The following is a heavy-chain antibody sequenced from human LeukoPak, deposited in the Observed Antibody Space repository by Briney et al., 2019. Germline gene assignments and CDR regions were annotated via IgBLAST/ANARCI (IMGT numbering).Heavy chain of an antibody. D-gene: IGHD1-26*01. CDR2: ISYDGSNK. Sequence: GGSLRLSCAASGFTFSSYAMHWVRQAPGKGLEWVAVISYDGSNKYYADSVKGRFTISRDNAKNSLYLQMNSLRAEDTALYYCAKDKGGSSNLFDYWGQGTLVTVSS. CDR1: GFTFSSYA. J-gene: IGHJ4*02. V-gene: IGHV3-30-3*01. CDR3: AKDKGGSSNLFDY.